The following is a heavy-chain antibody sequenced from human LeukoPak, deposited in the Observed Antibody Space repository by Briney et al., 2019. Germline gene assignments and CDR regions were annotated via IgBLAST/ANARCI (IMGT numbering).Heavy chain of an antibody. CDR3: TTSPYCSSTSCPFDS. CDR2: IKSKSDGGTT. CDR1: GFTFSNAW. V-gene: IGHV3-15*01. Sequence: GGSLRLSCAASGFTFSNAWMSWVRQAPGKGLEWVGRIKSKSDGGTTDYAAPVKGRFTTSRGDSKNTLYLQMNSLKTEDTAVYYCTTSPYCSSTSCPFDSWGQGTLVTVSS. D-gene: IGHD2-2*01. J-gene: IGHJ4*02.